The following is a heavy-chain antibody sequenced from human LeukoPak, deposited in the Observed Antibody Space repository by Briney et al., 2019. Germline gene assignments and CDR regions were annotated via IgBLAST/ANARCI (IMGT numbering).Heavy chain of an antibody. CDR3: AREGWINAFDI. CDR1: GYTFTSYG. D-gene: IGHD2-2*03. V-gene: IGHV1-18*01. J-gene: IGHJ3*02. CDR2: ISAYNGNT. Sequence: ASVKVSCRASGYTFTSYGISWVRQAPGRGLEWMGWISAYNGNTNYAQKLQGRVTMTTDTSTSTAYMELSSLRSEDTAVYYCAREGWINAFDIWGQGTMVTVSS.